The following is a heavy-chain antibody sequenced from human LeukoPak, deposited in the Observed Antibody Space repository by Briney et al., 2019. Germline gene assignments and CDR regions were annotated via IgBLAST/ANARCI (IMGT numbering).Heavy chain of an antibody. CDR1: GFKFDDYG. Sequence: GGSLRLSCAASGFKFDDYGMSWVRQAPGKGLEWVCDINWNGAWTGYADSVKGRFTIPRDNAKNSLYLQMNSLRAEDTALYYCAGYYYDSSRGFDLWGQGTLVTASA. V-gene: IGHV3-20*04. J-gene: IGHJ5*02. CDR2: INWNGAWT. D-gene: IGHD3-22*01. CDR3: AGYYYDSSRGFDL.